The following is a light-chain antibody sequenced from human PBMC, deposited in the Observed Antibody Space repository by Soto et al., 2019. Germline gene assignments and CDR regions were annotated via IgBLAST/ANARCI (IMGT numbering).Light chain of an antibody. CDR1: QDINIW. J-gene: IGKJ2*01. Sequence: DIQMTQSPSTLSASVGDRVTITCRASQDINIWLAWYQQKPGKAPKLLIYKASTLERGVPSRFSGSGSVTDFTPAISSLQPDDFATYYCQQYSSDSNTFGQGTRLDIK. V-gene: IGKV1-5*03. CDR2: KAS. CDR3: QQYSSDSNT.